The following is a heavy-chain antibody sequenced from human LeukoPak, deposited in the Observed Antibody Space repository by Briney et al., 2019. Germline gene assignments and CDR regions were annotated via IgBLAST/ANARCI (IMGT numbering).Heavy chain of an antibody. CDR3: ARGGSGYYQYYFDY. CDR2: MNPNSGNT. Sequence: ASVKVSCKASGYTFTSYDINWVRQATGQGLEWMGWMNPNSGNTGYAQKFQGRVTITRNTSISTAYMELSSLRSEDTAVYYCARGGSGYYQYYFDYWGQGTLVTVSS. J-gene: IGHJ4*02. CDR1: GYTFTSYD. V-gene: IGHV1-8*03. D-gene: IGHD3-22*01.